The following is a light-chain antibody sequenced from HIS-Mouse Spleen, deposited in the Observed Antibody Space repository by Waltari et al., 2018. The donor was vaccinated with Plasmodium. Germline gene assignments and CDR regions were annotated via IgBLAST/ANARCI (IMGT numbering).Light chain of an antibody. V-gene: IGLV3-10*01. J-gene: IGLJ3*02. Sequence: SYELTQPPSVSVSPGQTARITCSGDALPKKYASWYLQKSGQAPVLFIYEDSKRPSGIPERFSGSSSGTMATLTISGAQVEDEADYYCYSTDSSGNHRVFGGGTKLTVL. CDR2: EDS. CDR1: ALPKKY. CDR3: YSTDSSGNHRV.